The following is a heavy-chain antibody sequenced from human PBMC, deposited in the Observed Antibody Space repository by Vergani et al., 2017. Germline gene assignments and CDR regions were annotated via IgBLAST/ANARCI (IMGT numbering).Heavy chain of an antibody. V-gene: IGHV1-69*13. D-gene: IGHD3-22*01. J-gene: IGHJ6*02. CDR2: IIPIFGTA. Sequence: QVQLVQSGAAVKKPGSSVKVSCKASGGTFSSYAISWVRQAPGQGLEWMGRIIPIFGTANYAQKFQGRVTITADESTSTAYMELSSLRSEDTAVYYCARVVVITKGYYYYGMDVWGQGTTVTVSS. CDR3: ARVVVITKGYYYYGMDV. CDR1: GGTFSSYA.